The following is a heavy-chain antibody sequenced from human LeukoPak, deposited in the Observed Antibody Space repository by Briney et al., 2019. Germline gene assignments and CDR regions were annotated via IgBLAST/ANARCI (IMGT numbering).Heavy chain of an antibody. D-gene: IGHD4-23*01. V-gene: IGHV4-38-2*02. CDR1: GYSINSISSTYY. CDR2: IYHSGST. CDR3: ARLRVQNYGGNWGFDY. Sequence: PSETLSLTCTVSGYSINSISSTYYWGWVRQSPGKGLELIGSIYHSGSTYYNPSLQSRVTISIDTSKNQFSLKLSSVTAADTAVYYCARLRVQNYGGNWGFDYWGQGTLVTVSS. J-gene: IGHJ4*02.